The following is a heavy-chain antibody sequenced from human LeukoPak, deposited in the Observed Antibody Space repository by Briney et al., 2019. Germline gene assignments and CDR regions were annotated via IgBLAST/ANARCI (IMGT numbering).Heavy chain of an antibody. Sequence: ETLSLTCTVSVGSISSRSYYWGWIRQPPGKGREWIGNIYYSGSTYYNPSLKSRVTISVDTSKNQFSLKLSSVTATDTAVYYCASYQVGATSGFDYWGQGTLVTVSS. CDR3: ASYQVGATSGFDY. CDR2: IYYSGST. J-gene: IGHJ4*02. CDR1: VGSISSRSYY. V-gene: IGHV4-39*01. D-gene: IGHD1-26*01.